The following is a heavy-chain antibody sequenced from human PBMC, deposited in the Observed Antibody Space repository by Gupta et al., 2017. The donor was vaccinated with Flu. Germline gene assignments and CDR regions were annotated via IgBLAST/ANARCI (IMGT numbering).Heavy chain of an antibody. CDR1: GFTFYNAW. CDR3: ATENTFYDSAPYFDS. D-gene: IGHD2/OR15-2a*01. V-gene: IGHV3-15*01. J-gene: IGHJ4*02. Sequence: EKYLVESGGGLVEPGGSLRLSCAASGFTFYNAWMTWVRQAPGKGLEWVGRIRSKFDGGTTDFAAPVRGRFSISRDDSKNMLFLQLTGLKTEDTAVYYCATENTFYDSAPYFDSWGQGTLVTVSS. CDR2: IRSKFDGGTT.